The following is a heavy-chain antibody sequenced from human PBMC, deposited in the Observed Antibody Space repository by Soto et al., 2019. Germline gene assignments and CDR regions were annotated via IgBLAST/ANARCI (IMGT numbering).Heavy chain of an antibody. Sequence: GGSLRLSCAVSGFTFSRYAMSWVRQAPGKGLEWVSGISRGGGSTFYADSLKGRLTISRDNSKNSLYLQIDSLRVDDTAVYYCAPPYYGDYYMDVWGKGTTVTVSS. CDR3: APPYYGDYYMDV. V-gene: IGHV3-23*01. J-gene: IGHJ6*03. CDR2: ISRGGGST. CDR1: GFTFSRYA. D-gene: IGHD4-17*01.